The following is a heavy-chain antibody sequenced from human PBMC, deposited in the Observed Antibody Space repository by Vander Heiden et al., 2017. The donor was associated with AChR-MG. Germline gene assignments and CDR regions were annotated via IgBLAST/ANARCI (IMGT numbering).Heavy chain of an antibody. V-gene: IGHV4-34*01. CDR2: INHSGST. J-gene: IGHJ6*02. D-gene: IGHD3-10*01. Sequence: QVQLQQWGAGLLKPSETLSLTCAVYGGSFSGYYWSWIRQPPGKGLEWIGEINHSGSTNYNPSLKSRVTISVDTSKNQFSLKLSSVTAADTAVYYCATSRVYGSGTRYYYYYGMDVWGQGTTVTVSS. CDR1: GGSFSGYY. CDR3: ATSRVYGSGTRYYYYYGMDV.